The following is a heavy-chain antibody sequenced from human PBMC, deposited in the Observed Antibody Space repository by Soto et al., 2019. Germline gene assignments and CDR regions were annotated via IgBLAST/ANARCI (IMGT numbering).Heavy chain of an antibody. V-gene: IGHV3-23*01. Sequence: LILSCAASGFTFSSYAMSWVRHAPGKVLEWVSAISGGGGSTYYADSVKGRFTISRDNSKNTLYLQMNSLRAEDTAVYYCAIPTGLTVTGPDYWGQGTLVTVSS. CDR1: GFTFSSYA. CDR2: ISGGGGST. D-gene: IGHD6-19*01. CDR3: AIPTGLTVTGPDY. J-gene: IGHJ4*02.